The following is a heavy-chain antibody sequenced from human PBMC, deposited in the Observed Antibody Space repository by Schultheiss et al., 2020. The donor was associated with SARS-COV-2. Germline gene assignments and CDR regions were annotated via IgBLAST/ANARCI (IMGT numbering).Heavy chain of an antibody. J-gene: IGHJ4*02. V-gene: IGHV1-18*01. CDR3: ARGLPYSSSWYTFDF. Sequence: ASVKVSCKASGYTFTSYGISWVRQAPGQGLEWMGWISAYNGNTNYAQKLQGRVTMTTDTSTSTAYMELSRLRSDDTAVYYCARGLPYSSSWYTFDFWGQGTLVTVSS. CDR2: ISAYNGNT. CDR1: GYTFTSYG. D-gene: IGHD6-13*01.